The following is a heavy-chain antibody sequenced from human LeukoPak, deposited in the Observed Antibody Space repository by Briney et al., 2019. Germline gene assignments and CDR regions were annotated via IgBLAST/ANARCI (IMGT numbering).Heavy chain of an antibody. Sequence: ASVKVSCKASGYTFTNYDINWVRQATGQGLEWMGWMNPNSGNTGYAQKFQGRVTMTRDTSISTAYMELSRLRSDDTAVYYCANSYGSGSYYSLDYWGQGTLVTVSS. CDR2: MNPNSGNT. CDR1: GYTFTNYD. V-gene: IGHV1-8*01. D-gene: IGHD3-10*01. J-gene: IGHJ4*02. CDR3: ANSYGSGSYYSLDY.